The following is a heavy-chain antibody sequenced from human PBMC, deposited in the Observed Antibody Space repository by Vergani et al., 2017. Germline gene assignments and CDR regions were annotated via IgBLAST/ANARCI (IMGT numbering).Heavy chain of an antibody. CDR2: INHSGST. D-gene: IGHD3-3*01. CDR1: GGSFSGYY. CDR3: AKGPSITIFGGWNWFEP. V-gene: IGHV4-34*01. J-gene: IGHJ5*02. Sequence: QVQLQQWGAGLLKPSETLSLTCAVYGGSFSGYYWSWIRQPPGKGLEWIGEINHSGSTNYNPSLKSRVTISVDTSKNQLSLKLSSVTTADTAVYYCAKGPSITIFGGWNWFEPWGQGTLVTVSS.